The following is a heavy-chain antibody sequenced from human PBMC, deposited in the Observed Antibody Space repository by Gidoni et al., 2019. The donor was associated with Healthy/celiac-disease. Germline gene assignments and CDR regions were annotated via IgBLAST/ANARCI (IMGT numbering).Heavy chain of an antibody. CDR2: ISGSGCST. V-gene: IGHV3-23*01. J-gene: IGHJ3*02. D-gene: IGHD1-26*01. CDR1: GCTCSSYA. CDR3: AKDRYSGSYYDAFDI. Sequence: EVQLLESGGGLVQPGGSLRLACAASGCTCSSYAMSWVRQAPGKGLVWVSAISGSGCSTYYADSVKGRFTISRDNSKNTLYLQMNSLRAEDTAVYYCAKDRYSGSYYDAFDIWGQGTMVTVSS.